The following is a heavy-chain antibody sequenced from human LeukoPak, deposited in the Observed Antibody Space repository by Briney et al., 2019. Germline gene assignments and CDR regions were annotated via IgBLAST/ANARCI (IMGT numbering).Heavy chain of an antibody. CDR3: AREVPGTQRTPDWFDP. J-gene: IGHJ5*02. CDR1: GGSISSYY. D-gene: IGHD6-19*01. Sequence: SETLSLTCTVSGGSISSYYWSWIRQPPGKGLEWIGYIYYSGSTNYNPSLKSRVTISVGTSKNQFSLKLSSVTAADTAVYYCAREVPGTQRTPDWFDPWGQGTLVTVSS. V-gene: IGHV4-59*01. CDR2: IYYSGST.